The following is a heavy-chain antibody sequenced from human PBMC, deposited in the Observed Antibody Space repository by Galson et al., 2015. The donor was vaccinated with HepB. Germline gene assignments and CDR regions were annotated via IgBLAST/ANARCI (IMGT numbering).Heavy chain of an antibody. CDR3: VRSGRFT. D-gene: IGHD6-19*01. CDR2: IKQDGSEK. V-gene: IGHV3-7*01. J-gene: IGHJ1*01. CDR1: GFAFSNFC. Sequence: SLRLSCAASGFAFSNFCMTWARQTPREGLEGVASIKQDGSEKYHVDSLKGRFTISRDNTKNSLSLKMNNLRVDDTAVYYCVRSGRFTWGQGTLVTVSP.